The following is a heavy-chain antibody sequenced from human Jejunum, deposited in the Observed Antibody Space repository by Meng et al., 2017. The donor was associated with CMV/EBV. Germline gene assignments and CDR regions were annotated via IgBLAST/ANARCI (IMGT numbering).Heavy chain of an antibody. Sequence: PFETYAMSWFRQAPGKGLEWVSLISAIDGSTYYADSVKGRFTISRDNSKNTLYLQMNSLRAEDTATYHCGPTTVITLNSYGMDVWGQGTTVTVSS. V-gene: IGHV3-23*01. J-gene: IGHJ6*02. CDR2: ISAIDGST. CDR1: PFETYA. D-gene: IGHD4-11*01. CDR3: GPTTVITLNSYGMDV.